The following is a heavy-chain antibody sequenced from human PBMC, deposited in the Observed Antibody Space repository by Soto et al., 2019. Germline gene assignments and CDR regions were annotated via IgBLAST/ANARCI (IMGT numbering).Heavy chain of an antibody. D-gene: IGHD6-13*01. Sequence: LSKNKMCVSWIRQPPGKALEWLALIDWDDDKYYSTSLKTRLTISKDTSKNQVVLTMTNMDPVDTATYYCARTKACYSSSRDASLVSPLGFRAQRPLVTV. CDR3: ARTKACYSSSRDASLVSPLGF. CDR1: LSKNKMC. V-gene: IGHV2-70*01. J-gene: IGHJ4*02. CDR2: IDWDDDK.